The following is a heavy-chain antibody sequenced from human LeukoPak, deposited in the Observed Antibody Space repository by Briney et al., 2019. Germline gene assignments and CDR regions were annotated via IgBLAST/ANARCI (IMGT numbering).Heavy chain of an antibody. CDR2: IYYSGST. V-gene: IGHV4-31*03. CDR3: ASLSIVGATLDY. CDR1: GGSISSGGYY. J-gene: IGHJ4*02. Sequence: SETLSLTCTVSGGSISSGGYYLSWIRQHPGKGLEWIGYIYYSGSTYYNPSLKSRVTISVDTSKNQFSLKLSSVTAADTAVYYCASLSIVGATLDYWGQGTLVTVSS. D-gene: IGHD1-26*01.